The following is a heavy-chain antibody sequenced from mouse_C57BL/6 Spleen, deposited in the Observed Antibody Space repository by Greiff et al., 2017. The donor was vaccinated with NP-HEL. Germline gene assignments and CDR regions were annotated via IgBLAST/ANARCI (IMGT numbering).Heavy chain of an antibody. J-gene: IGHJ3*01. V-gene: IGHV5-4*03. CDR3: AIYSNQAWFAY. CDR2: ISDGGSYT. D-gene: IGHD2-5*01. Sequence: EVKLVESGGGLVKPGGSLKLSCAASGFTFSSYALSWVRQTPEKRLEWVATISDGGSYTYYPDNVKGRFAISRDNAKNNLYLQMSHLKSEDTAMYYCAIYSNQAWFAYWGQGTLVTVSA. CDR1: GFTFSSYA.